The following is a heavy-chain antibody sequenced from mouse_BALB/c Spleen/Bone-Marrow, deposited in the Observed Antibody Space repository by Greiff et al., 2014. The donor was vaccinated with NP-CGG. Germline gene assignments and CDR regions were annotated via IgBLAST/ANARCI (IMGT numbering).Heavy chain of an antibody. Sequence: EVQRVESGGGLVQPGGSRKLSCAASGFTFSSFGMHWVRQAPEKGLEWVAYISSGSSTIYYADTVKGRFTISRDNPKNTLFLQMTSLRSEDTAMYYCARDFYDGYYRFAYWGQGTLVTVSA. J-gene: IGHJ3*01. CDR1: GFTFSSFG. CDR2: ISSGSSTI. V-gene: IGHV5-17*02. D-gene: IGHD2-3*01. CDR3: ARDFYDGYYRFAY.